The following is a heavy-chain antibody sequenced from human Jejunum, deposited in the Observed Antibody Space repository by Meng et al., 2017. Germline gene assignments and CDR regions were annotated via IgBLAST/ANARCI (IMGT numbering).Heavy chain of an antibody. D-gene: IGHD5-18*01. Sequence: EVQLLESGGGLVQPGGSLRLSFAASGFTFSSHAMSWVRQAPGKGLEWVSGISGSGGSTYYADSVKGRFTISRDNSKNTLYLQMNSLRAEDTAVYYCAKDRAIQLWSSFDYWGQGTLVTVSS. J-gene: IGHJ4*02. CDR1: GFTFSSHA. V-gene: IGHV3-23*01. CDR3: AKDRAIQLWSSFDY. CDR2: ISGSGGST.